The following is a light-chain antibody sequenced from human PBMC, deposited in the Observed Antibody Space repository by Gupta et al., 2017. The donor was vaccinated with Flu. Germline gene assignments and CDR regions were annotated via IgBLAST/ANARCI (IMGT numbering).Light chain of an antibody. CDR1: QSISSW. Sequence: EIQTTQSPSTLSASVGDRVTINCWASQSISSWLAWYEQRPGKATKLLIYKASRVESGVRSRFSGSGSVTEFTLTSSFRQTDGFASYYSQQYNSYSAFGQGTKVEIK. CDR3: QQYNSYSA. CDR2: KAS. J-gene: IGKJ1*01. V-gene: IGKV1-5*03.